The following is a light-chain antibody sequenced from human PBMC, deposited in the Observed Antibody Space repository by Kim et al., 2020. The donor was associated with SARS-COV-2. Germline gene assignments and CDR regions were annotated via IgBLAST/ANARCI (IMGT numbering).Light chain of an antibody. CDR3: QVWDTDTDDYV. J-gene: IGLJ1*01. CDR1: NIGGHS. CDR2: YDS. V-gene: IGLV3-21*01. Sequence: AQGQTARITWGGNNIGGHSVPWYQQKPGQAPVLVIYYDSDRPSGIPERFSGSKAATTATLTISRVEAGDEADYYCQVWDTDTDDYVFGTGTKVTVL.